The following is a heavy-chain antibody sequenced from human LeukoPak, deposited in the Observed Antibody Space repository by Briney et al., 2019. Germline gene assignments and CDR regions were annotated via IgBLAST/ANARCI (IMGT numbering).Heavy chain of an antibody. J-gene: IGHJ4*02. D-gene: IGHD4-23*01. CDR3: ARDKLPSRETGFDY. CDR1: GGALSSYA. CDR2: IIPIFGTT. V-gene: IGHV1-69*13. Sequence: SVKVSCKASGGALSSYAITWVRQAPGQGLEWMGGIIPIFGTTNYAQKFQGRVTITADESTSTAYMELSSLRSEDTAVYYCARDKLPSRETGFDYWGQGTLVTVSS.